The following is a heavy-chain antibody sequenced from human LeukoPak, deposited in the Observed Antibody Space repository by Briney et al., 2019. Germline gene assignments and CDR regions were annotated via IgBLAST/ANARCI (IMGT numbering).Heavy chain of an antibody. J-gene: IGHJ4*02. CDR2: ISWDGDDI. CDR3: VKDGGHSGYRRGLFDY. Sequence: GGSLRLSCTASGFTFNDYAMHWVRQAPGKGLEWVSGISWDGDDIAYADSVKGRFAISRDNAKNSLYLEIKSLSSEATAFYYCVKDGGHSGYRRGLFDYWGQGTLVTVSS. CDR1: GFTFNDYA. D-gene: IGHD3-22*01. V-gene: IGHV3-9*01.